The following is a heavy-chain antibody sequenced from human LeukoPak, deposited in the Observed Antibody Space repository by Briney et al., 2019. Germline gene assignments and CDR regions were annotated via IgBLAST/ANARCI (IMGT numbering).Heavy chain of an antibody. CDR1: GGSFSGYY. J-gene: IGHJ4*02. CDR3: AANSADYNTLGSSYKV. CDR2: INHSGST. Sequence: SETLSLTCAVYGGSFSGYYWSWIRQPPGKGLEWIGEINHSGSTNYNPSLKSRVTISVDTSKNQFSLKLSSVTAADTAVFYCAANSADYNTLGSSYKVWGQGTLVTVSS. D-gene: IGHD3-10*01. V-gene: IGHV4-34*01.